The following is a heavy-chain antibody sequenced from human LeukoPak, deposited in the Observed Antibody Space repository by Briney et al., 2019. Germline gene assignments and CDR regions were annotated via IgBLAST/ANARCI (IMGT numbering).Heavy chain of an antibody. J-gene: IGHJ5*02. CDR2: ISGSGGST. CDR3: AKGYGDFPYWFDP. D-gene: IGHD4-17*01. CDR1: GGSISSYY. Sequence: ETLSLTCTVSGGSISSYYWSWVRQAPGKGLEWVSAISGSGGSTYYADSVKGWFTISRDNSKNTLYLQMNSLRAEDTAVYYCAKGYGDFPYWFDPWGQGTLVTVSS. V-gene: IGHV3-23*01.